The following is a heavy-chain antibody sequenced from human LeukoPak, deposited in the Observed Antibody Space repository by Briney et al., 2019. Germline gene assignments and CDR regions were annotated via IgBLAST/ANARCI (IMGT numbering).Heavy chain of an antibody. V-gene: IGHV3-30*18. CDR2: ISNHGRVQ. D-gene: IGHD6-19*01. J-gene: IGHJ4*02. CDR1: GFTFSDYG. CDR3: AKTPAGIAVAGTDY. Sequence: GGSLRLSCAASGFTFSDYGMHWVRQAPGKGLEWVTVISNHGRVQYYADSVKGRFTISRDNSKNTLSLQMNSLRAEDTAVYYCAKTPAGIAVAGTDYWGQGTLVTVSS.